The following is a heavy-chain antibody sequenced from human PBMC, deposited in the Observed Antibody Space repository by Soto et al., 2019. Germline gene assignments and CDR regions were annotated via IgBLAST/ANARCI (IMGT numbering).Heavy chain of an antibody. J-gene: IGHJ5*02. D-gene: IGHD5-18*01. CDR2: IYYSGST. CDR3: ARVPPSYDYYITS. CDR1: GGSVSSGSYY. Sequence: SETLSLTCTVSGGSVSSGSYYWGWIRQPPGKGLEWIGYIYYSGSTNYNPSLRSRVTISVDTSKNQFSLKLSSVTAADTAVYYWARVPPSYDYYITSWGQGALVTVSS. V-gene: IGHV4-61*01.